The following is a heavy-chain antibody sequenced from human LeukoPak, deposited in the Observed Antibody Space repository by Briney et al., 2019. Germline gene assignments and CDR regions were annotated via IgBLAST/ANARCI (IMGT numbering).Heavy chain of an antibody. CDR3: ARAGGTGWADY. D-gene: IGHD6-25*01. J-gene: IGHJ4*02. CDR1: GFTVRDYW. V-gene: IGHV3-7*01. CDR2: VKQDGTEK. Sequence: GGSLRLSCEASGFTVRDYWMTWVRQAPGKGLEWVANVKQDGTEKFYVDYVKGRLTISRDNGKNSLYLQMNSLRVEDTAIYYCARAGGTGWADYWGQGTLVTVSS.